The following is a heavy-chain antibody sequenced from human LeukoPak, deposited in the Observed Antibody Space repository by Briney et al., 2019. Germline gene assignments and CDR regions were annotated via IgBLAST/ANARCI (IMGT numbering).Heavy chain of an antibody. J-gene: IGHJ4*02. D-gene: IGHD6-13*01. CDR2: IWHDATNK. CDR3: ARESEAAGTVSRQIFDY. Sequence: GGSLRLSCGASGFTFSTYGMHWVRQAPGKGLEWVGVIWHDATNKYYVDSVEGRFTISRDNSKNMLYLQMNSLRVEDTAVYYCARESEAAGTVSRQIFDYWGQGTLVTVSS. V-gene: IGHV3-33*01. CDR1: GFTFSTYG.